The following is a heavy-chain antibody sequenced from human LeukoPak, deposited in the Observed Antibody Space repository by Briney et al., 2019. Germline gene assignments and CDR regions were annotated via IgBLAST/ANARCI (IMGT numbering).Heavy chain of an antibody. J-gene: IGHJ4*02. CDR1: RITFSGYS. V-gene: IGHV3-48*02. D-gene: IGHD1-26*01. Sequence: RGSLRLSCVVSRITFSGYSMSWVRQAPGKGLEWLSFITTSGNTIFYTESVKNRFTISRYNAKKSLYLQMNSLRDEDTAVYYCARVGGATAVTMYFEYWGGGTLVTVTS. CDR3: ARVGGATAVTMYFEY. CDR2: ITTSGNTI.